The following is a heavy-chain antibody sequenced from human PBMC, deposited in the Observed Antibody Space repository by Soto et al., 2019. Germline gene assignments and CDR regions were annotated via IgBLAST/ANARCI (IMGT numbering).Heavy chain of an antibody. J-gene: IGHJ3*02. CDR3: SRDLAGGYNYAFHI. Sequence: PSETLSLTCTVSGGSISSGDYYWSWIRQPPGKGLEWIGYIYYSGSTYYNPSLKSRVTISVDTSKNQFSLKLSSVTAADTAVYYLSRDLAGGYNYAFHIWGHGTTVTVS. V-gene: IGHV4-30-4*01. CDR1: GGSISSGDYY. CDR2: IYYSGST. D-gene: IGHD5-12*01.